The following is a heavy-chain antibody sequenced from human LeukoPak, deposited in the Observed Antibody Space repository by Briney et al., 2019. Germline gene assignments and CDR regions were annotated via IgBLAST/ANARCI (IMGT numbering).Heavy chain of an antibody. CDR1: GYTITSYY. D-gene: IGHD3-22*01. CDR3: ARDLTGVVASYYFDY. V-gene: IGHV1-46*01. CDR2: INPSGGST. Sequence: GASVKVSCKASGYTITSYYMHWVRQAPGQGLEWMGIINPSGGSTSYAQKFQGRVTMTRDTSTSTVYMELSSLRSEDTAVYYCARDLTGVVASYYFDYWGQGTLVTVSS. J-gene: IGHJ4*02.